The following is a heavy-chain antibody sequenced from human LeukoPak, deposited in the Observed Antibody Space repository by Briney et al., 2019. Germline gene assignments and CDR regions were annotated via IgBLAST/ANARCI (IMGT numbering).Heavy chain of an antibody. CDR1: GFNFSNYA. V-gene: IGHV3-30*14. D-gene: IGHD3-10*01. Sequence: GGSLRLSCAASGFNFSNYAMHWVRQAPGKGLEWVAVISYEGNTRHYADSVKGRFTISRDNSKNTLYLQMNSLRAEDTAVYYCARAYYYGSGSYDYWGQGTLVTVSS. J-gene: IGHJ4*02. CDR2: ISYEGNTR. CDR3: ARAYYYGSGSYDY.